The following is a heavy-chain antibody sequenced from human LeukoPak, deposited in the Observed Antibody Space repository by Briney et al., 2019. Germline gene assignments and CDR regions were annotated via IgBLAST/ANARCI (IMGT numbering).Heavy chain of an antibody. V-gene: IGHV1-18*01. Sequence: GASVKVSCKASGYTFTSYGISWVRQAPGQGLEWMGWISAYNGNTNYAQKLRGRATMTTDTSTSTAYMELRSLRSDDTAVYYCARNQVDTAMALIDYWGQGTLVTVSS. CDR2: ISAYNGNT. CDR3: ARNQVDTAMALIDY. J-gene: IGHJ4*02. CDR1: GYTFTSYG. D-gene: IGHD5-18*01.